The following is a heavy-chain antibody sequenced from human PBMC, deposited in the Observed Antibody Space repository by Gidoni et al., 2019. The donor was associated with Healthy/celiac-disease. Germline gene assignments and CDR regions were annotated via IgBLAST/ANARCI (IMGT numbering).Heavy chain of an antibody. V-gene: IGHV3-23*01. CDR2: SSGCGGST. Sequence: EVQLLASGGVLVQPGGSLRLSCAASGFTFSSYAMSWVRQAPGKGLEWVSASSGCGGSTYYADSVKGRFTISRDNSKNTLYLQMNSLRAEDTAVYYCTTAGHGWVYWGQGTLVTVSS. J-gene: IGHJ4*02. CDR3: TTAGHGWVY. CDR1: GFTFSSYA. D-gene: IGHD1-26*01.